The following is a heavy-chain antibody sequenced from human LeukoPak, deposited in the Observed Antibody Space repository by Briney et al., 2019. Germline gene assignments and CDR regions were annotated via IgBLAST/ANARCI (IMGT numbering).Heavy chain of an antibody. J-gene: IGHJ1*01. CDR2: INPNSGGS. V-gene: IGHV1-2*02. CDR1: GYTFTGYY. D-gene: IGHD3-22*01. CDR3: AREDLYYYDSSGSEYFQH. Sequence: ASVKISCKASGYTFTGYYMHWVRQAPGQGLEWMGWINPNSGGSNYAQKFQGRVTMTRDTSISTAYMELSRLRSDDTAVYYCAREDLYYYDSSGSEYFQHWGQGTLVTVSS.